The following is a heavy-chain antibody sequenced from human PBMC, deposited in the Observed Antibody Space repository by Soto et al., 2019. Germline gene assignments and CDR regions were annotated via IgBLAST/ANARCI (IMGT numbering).Heavy chain of an antibody. CDR3: ARGLKYCSSTSCYSPLDY. V-gene: IGHV1-69*13. CDR1: GGTFSSYA. CDR2: IIPIFGTA. D-gene: IGHD2-2*02. J-gene: IGHJ4*02. Sequence: SVKVSCKASGGTFSSYAISWVRQAPGQGLEWMGGIIPIFGTANYAQKFQGRVTITADESTSTAYMELSSLRSEDTAVYYCARGLKYCSSTSCYSPLDYWGQGTLVTVSS.